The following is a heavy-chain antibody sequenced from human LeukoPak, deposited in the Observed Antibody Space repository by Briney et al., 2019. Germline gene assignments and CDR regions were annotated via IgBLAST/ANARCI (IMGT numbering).Heavy chain of an antibody. CDR3: ARGRSGYDRNDAFDI. J-gene: IGHJ3*02. CDR2: ISSSSSYI. Sequence: GGSLRLSCAASGFTFSSYSMNWVRQAPGKGLEWVSSISSSSSYIYYADSVKGRFTISRDNAKNSLYLQMNSLRAEDTAVYYCARGRSGYDRNDAFDIWSQGTMVTVSS. CDR1: GFTFSSYS. D-gene: IGHD5-12*01. V-gene: IGHV3-21*01.